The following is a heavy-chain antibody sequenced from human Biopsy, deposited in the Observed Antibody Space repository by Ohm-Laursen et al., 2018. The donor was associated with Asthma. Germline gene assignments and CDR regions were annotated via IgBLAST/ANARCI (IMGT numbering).Heavy chain of an antibody. V-gene: IGHV4-39*02. CDR2: IYYSGRT. J-gene: IGHJ2*01. D-gene: IGHD6-6*01. CDR1: GDAMSTSGSH. Sequence: GTLSLTWIVSGDAMSTSGSHWGWIRQSPGKGLEWIGSIYYSGRTYYNPSLESRVTISADTSKNHFSLKVTSVTAADTAVYYCARAVSSSSYWYFDLWGRGDLVTVSS. CDR3: ARAVSSSSYWYFDL.